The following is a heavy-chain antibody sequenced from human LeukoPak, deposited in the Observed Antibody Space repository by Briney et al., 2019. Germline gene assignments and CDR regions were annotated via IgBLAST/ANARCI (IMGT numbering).Heavy chain of an antibody. CDR1: GYTFTGYY. Sequence: ASVKVSCKASGYTFTGYYMHWVRQAPGQGLEWMGWISAYNGNTNYAQKLQGRVTMTTDTSTSTAYMELRSLRSDDTAVYYCARDLRHSNYHFDYWGQGTLVTVSS. CDR2: ISAYNGNT. CDR3: ARDLRHSNYHFDY. J-gene: IGHJ4*02. V-gene: IGHV1-18*04. D-gene: IGHD4-11*01.